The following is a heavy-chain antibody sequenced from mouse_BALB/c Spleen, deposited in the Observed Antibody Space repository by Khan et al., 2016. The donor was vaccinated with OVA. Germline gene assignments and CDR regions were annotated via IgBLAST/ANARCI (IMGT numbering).Heavy chain of an antibody. CDR1: GYSITSNYA. CDR3: ARGNYYGYAMDY. Sequence: EVQLQESGPGLVKPSQSLSLTCTVTGYSITSNYAWNWIRQFPGNKLEWMGYISYSGSTSYNPSLKSRISINREQSKNQFFLQLSSVTTEDTATYYCARGNYYGYAMDYWGQGTSVTVSS. J-gene: IGHJ4*01. CDR2: ISYSGST. D-gene: IGHD1-1*01. V-gene: IGHV3-2*02.